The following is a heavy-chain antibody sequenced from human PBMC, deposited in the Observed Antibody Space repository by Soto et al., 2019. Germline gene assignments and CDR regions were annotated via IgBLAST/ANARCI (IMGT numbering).Heavy chain of an antibody. J-gene: IGHJ6*02. D-gene: IGHD3-10*01. CDR2: IIPIFGTA. V-gene: IGHV1-69*12. Sequence: QVQLVQSGAEVKKPGSSVKVSCKASGGTFSSYAISWVRQAPGQGLEWMGGIIPIFGTANYAQKFQGRVTITADQSTSTAYMGLSSLRPEDTAVYSCAGEGGSGNYLYSAVDVWGQGTTVTVSS. CDR1: GGTFSSYA. CDR3: AGEGGSGNYLYSAVDV.